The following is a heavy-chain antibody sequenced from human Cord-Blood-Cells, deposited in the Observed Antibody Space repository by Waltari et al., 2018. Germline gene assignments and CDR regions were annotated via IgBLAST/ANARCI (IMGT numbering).Heavy chain of an antibody. D-gene: IGHD3-3*01. CDR2: ISGSGGST. V-gene: IGHV3-23*01. J-gene: IGHJ4*02. Sequence: EVQLLESGGGLVQPGGSLRLSCAASGFTFGSYAMSWVRQAPGKGLEWVSAISGSGGSTYYADSVKGRFTISRDNSKNTLYLQMNSLRAEDTAVYYCASLYYDFWSGYFPFDYWGQGTLVTVSS. CDR3: ASLYYDFWSGYFPFDY. CDR1: GFTFGSYA.